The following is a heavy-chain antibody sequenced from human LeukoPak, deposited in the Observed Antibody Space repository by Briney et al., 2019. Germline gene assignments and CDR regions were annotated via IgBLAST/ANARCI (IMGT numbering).Heavy chain of an antibody. V-gene: IGHV3-23*01. D-gene: IGHD6-19*01. CDR2: ISGSGGST. CDR1: GFTFSSYA. J-gene: IGHJ3*02. CDR3: AKDPYSSSGWYHGAFDI. Sequence: QPGASLRLSCAASGFTFSSYAMSWVRQAPGKGLEWVSAISGSGGSTYYADSVKGRFTISRDNSKNTLYLQMNSLRAEDTAVYYCAKDPYSSSGWYHGAFDIWGQGTMVTVSS.